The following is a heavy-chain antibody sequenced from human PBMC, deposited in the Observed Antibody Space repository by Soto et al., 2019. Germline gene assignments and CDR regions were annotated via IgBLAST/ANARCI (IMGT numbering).Heavy chain of an antibody. CDR1: GFTFNGSA. CDR2: IRSKANSYAT. D-gene: IGHD3-16*02. J-gene: IGHJ3*02. Sequence: GGSLRLSCAASGFTFNGSAMHWVRQASGKGLEWVGRIRSKANSYATAYAASVKGRFTISRDDSKNTAYLQMNSLKTEDTAVYYCTGTYDYIWGSYRYTDAFNIWGQGTMVTVS. CDR3: TGTYDYIWGSYRYTDAFNI. V-gene: IGHV3-73*01.